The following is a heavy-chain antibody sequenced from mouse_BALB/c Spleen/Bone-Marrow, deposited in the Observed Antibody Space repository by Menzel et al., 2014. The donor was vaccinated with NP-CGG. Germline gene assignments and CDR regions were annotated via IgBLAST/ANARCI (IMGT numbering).Heavy chain of an antibody. CDR1: GFTFTDYY. D-gene: IGHD1-1*01. J-gene: IGHJ1*01. V-gene: IGHV7-3*02. CDR2: IRNKANGYTT. Sequence: DVMLVESGGGLVQPGGSLRLSCATSGFTFTDYYMSWVRQPPGKALEWLGFIRNKANGYTTQYSASVKGRFTISRDNSQSILYLQRNTMRAEYSATYYCARDNYYMRNSIWSYDVWGAGTPVTFPS. CDR3: ARDNYYMRNSIWSYDV.